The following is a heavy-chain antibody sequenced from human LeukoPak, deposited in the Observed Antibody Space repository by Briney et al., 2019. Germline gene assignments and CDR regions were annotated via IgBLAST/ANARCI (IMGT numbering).Heavy chain of an antibody. CDR1: GGSISIYY. CDR2: IYYSGST. Sequence: PSETLSLTCTVSGGSISIYYWSWIRQPPGKGLEWIGYIYYSGSTNYNPSLKSRVTISVDTSKNQFSLKLSPVTAADTAVYYCAITVTTPYYYYMDVWGKGTTVTVSS. D-gene: IGHD4-17*01. CDR3: AITVTTPYYYYMDV. J-gene: IGHJ6*03. V-gene: IGHV4-59*01.